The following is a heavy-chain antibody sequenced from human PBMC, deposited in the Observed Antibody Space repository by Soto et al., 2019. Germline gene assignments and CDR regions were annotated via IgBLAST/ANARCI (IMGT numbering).Heavy chain of an antibody. V-gene: IGHV1-69*13. CDR3: ATLGELLSNWFDP. CDR1: GGTFSSYA. D-gene: IGHD2-2*01. CDR2: IIPIFGTA. Sequence: GASVKVSCKASGGTFSSYAISWVRQAPGQGLEWMGGIIPIFGTANYAQKFQGRVTITADESTSTAYMELSSLRSEDTAVYYCATLGELLSNWFDPWGQGTLVTVSS. J-gene: IGHJ5*02.